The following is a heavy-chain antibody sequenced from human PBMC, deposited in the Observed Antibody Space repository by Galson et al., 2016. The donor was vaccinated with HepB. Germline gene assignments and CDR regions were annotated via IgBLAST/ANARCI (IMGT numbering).Heavy chain of an antibody. CDR1: GFTFSDYP. CDR3: ARDFKLGAPDYMDV. V-gene: IGHV3-30-3*01. Sequence: LRLSCATSGFTFSDYPMYWIRQAPGEGLEWVAVISKTGDTTFYGDSVKGRLTISRDNSKNTVDLQIHSLRSEDAAVYFCARDFKLGAPDYMDVWGKGTTVTVS. CDR2: ISKTGDTT. D-gene: IGHD1-26*01. J-gene: IGHJ6*03.